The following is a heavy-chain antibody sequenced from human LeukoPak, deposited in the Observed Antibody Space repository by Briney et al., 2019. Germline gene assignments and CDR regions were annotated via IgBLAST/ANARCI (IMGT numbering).Heavy chain of an antibody. V-gene: IGHV3-30*02. CDR1: GFTFSSYG. CDR2: IRYDGSDK. J-gene: IGHJ4*02. Sequence: GGSLRLSCAASGFTFSSYGMHRVRQAPGKGLEWVAFIRYDGSDKYYADSVKGRFTISRDNSKNTLYLQMNSLRAEDTAVYYCAKVTIGRYCSSTSCYDYWGQGTLVTVSS. D-gene: IGHD2-2*01. CDR3: AKVTIGRYCSSTSCYDY.